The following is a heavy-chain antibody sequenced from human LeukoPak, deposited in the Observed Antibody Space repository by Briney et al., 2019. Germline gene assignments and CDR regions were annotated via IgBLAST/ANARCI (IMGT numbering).Heavy chain of an antibody. J-gene: IGHJ4*02. V-gene: IGHV3-74*01. CDR1: GFTFSGYW. D-gene: IGHD6-13*01. CDR2: INSDGSTT. CDR3: AREPRYSSSWYGKAYNDY. Sequence: QPGGSLRLSCAASGFTFSGYWMQWVRQAPGKGLVWVSRINSDGSTTTYADSVKGRFTISRDNAKNSLYLQMNSLRAEDTAVYYCAREPRYSSSWYGKAYNDYWGQGTLVTVSS.